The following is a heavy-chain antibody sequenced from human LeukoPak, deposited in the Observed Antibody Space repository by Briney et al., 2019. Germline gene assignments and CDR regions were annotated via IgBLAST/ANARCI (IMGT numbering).Heavy chain of an antibody. J-gene: IGHJ4*02. CDR1: GGSLSSSSYY. Sequence: SETLSLTCSVSGGSLSSSSYYWGWIRQPPGRGLEWIGNIYETGSTNYNPSLKSRVTISVDTSKNQFSLKLSSVTAADTAVYYCARGYSTQPTDYWGQGTLVTVSS. CDR3: ARGYSTQPTDY. CDR2: IYETGST. D-gene: IGHD5-18*01. V-gene: IGHV4-39*07.